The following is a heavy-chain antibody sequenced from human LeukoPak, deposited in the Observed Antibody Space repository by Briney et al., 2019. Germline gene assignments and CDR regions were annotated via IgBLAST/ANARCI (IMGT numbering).Heavy chain of an antibody. CDR1: GGSISSSSYY. D-gene: IGHD3-9*01. J-gene: IGHJ5*02. V-gene: IGHV4-39*01. Sequence: SETLSLTCTVSGGSISSSSYYWGWIRQPPGRGLEWIGSIYYSGSTYYNPSLKSRVTISVDTSKNQFSLKLSSVTAADTAVYYCARHNYDILTGYKSPRYWFDPWGQGTLVTVSS. CDR2: IYYSGST. CDR3: ARHNYDILTGYKSPRYWFDP.